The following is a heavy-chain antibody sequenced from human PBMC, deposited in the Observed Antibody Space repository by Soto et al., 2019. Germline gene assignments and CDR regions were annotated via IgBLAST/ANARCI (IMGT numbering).Heavy chain of an antibody. V-gene: IGHV4-59*08. CDR3: ARRYGHSFDY. CDR1: GGSISSYY. J-gene: IGHJ4*02. CDR2: IYYSGST. Sequence: PSETLSLTCTVSGGSISSYYLSWIRQPPGKGLEWIGYIYYSGSTNYNPSLKSRVTISVDTSKNQFSLKLSSVTAADTAVYYCARRYGHSFDYWGQGTLVTVSS. D-gene: IGHD1-1*01.